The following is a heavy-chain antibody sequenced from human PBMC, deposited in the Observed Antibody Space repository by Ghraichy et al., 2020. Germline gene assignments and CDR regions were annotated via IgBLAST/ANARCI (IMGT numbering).Heavy chain of an antibody. J-gene: IGHJ4*02. D-gene: IGHD5-24*01. CDR3: ARGRAQGWLQSQDPLNR. V-gene: IGHV4-59*01. Sequence: SETLSLTCNVSGGSISSYYWSWVRQPPGKGLEWIGCVVYSGTTNYNASLKSRVSISVDSSKKQLFLNLRSVTVADTAVYFCARGRAQGWLQSQDPLNRWCQGILVTVSS. CDR1: GGSISSYY. CDR2: VVYSGTT.